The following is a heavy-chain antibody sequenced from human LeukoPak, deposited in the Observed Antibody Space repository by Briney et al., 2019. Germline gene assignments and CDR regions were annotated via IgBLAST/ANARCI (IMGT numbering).Heavy chain of an antibody. CDR1: GYTFTSYA. J-gene: IGHJ6*03. D-gene: IGHD6-6*01. CDR3: ATALEYSSSPKVNYMDV. CDR2: IIPIFGTA. V-gene: IGHV1-69*13. Sequence: VASVKVSCKASGYTFTSYAISWVRQAPGQGLEWMGGIIPIFGTANYAQKFQGRVTITADESTSTAYMELSSLRSEDTAVYYCATALEYSSSPKVNYMDVWGKGTTVTVSS.